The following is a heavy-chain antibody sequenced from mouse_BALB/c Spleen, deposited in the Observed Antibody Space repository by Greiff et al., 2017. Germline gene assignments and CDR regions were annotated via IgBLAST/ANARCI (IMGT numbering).Heavy chain of an antibody. Sequence: QVQLQQSGAELVRPGTSVKISCKASGYTFTNYWLGWVKQRPGHGLEWIGDIYPGGGYTNYNEKFKGKATLTADTSSSTAYMQLSSLTSEDSAVYFCAREGFITTAYWYFDVWGAGTTVTVSS. V-gene: IGHV1-63*02. D-gene: IGHD1-2*01. CDR2: IYPGGGYT. J-gene: IGHJ1*01. CDR3: AREGFITTAYWYFDV. CDR1: GYTFTNYW.